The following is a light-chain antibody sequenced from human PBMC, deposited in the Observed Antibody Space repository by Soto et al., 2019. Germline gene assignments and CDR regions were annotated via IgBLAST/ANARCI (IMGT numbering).Light chain of an antibody. CDR2: AAS. Sequence: AIRMTQSPSSFSASTGDRVTITCRESQGISSYLAWYQQKPKKAPKLLIYAASTLQSGVASMSSCSGSGTSFTLTISFLQSQDFESYLCQQYYSYPRTFGQGNKVDSK. V-gene: IGKV1-8*01. J-gene: IGKJ1*01. CDR3: QQYYSYPRT. CDR1: QGISSY.